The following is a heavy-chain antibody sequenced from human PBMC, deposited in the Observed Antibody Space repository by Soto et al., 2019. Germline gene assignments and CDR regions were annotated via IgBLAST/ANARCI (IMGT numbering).Heavy chain of an antibody. Sequence: GASVKVSCKASGYTFTSYAMHWVRQAPGQRLEWMGWINAGNGNTKYSQKFQGRVTITRDTSASTAYMELSSLRSEDTAVYYCARDLVAGMGPGVRFDYGGQGTLVTVSS. CDR1: GYTFTSYA. CDR2: INAGNGNT. J-gene: IGHJ4*02. V-gene: IGHV1-3*01. D-gene: IGHD6-19*01. CDR3: ARDLVAGMGPGVRFDY.